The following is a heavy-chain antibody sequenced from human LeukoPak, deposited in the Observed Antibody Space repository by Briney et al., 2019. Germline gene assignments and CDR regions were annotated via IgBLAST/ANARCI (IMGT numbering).Heavy chain of an antibody. D-gene: IGHD2/OR15-2a*01. CDR2: IRYDGSNK. J-gene: IGHJ3*02. CDR1: GFTFSSYG. Sequence: GGSLRLSCAASGFTFSSYGMHWVRQAPGKGLEWVAFIRYDGSNKYYADPVNGRFIISGNNTKKTLLLQRCILSADDTAMYYCAKDSNGTGFDNWGQGTMVTVSS. CDR3: AKDSNGTGFDN. V-gene: IGHV3-30*02.